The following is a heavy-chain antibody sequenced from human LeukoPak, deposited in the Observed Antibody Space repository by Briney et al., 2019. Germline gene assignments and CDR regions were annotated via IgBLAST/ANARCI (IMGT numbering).Heavy chain of an antibody. Sequence: PSETLSLTCTVSGGSMSSYYWSWIRQPPGKGLEWIGYIYYSGSTNYNPSLKSRVTISVDTSKNQFSLKLSSVPAADTAVYYCARGGWELHNWFDPWGQGTLVTVSS. CDR3: ARGGWELHNWFDP. J-gene: IGHJ5*02. CDR2: IYYSGST. CDR1: GGSMSSYY. V-gene: IGHV4-59*01. D-gene: IGHD1-26*01.